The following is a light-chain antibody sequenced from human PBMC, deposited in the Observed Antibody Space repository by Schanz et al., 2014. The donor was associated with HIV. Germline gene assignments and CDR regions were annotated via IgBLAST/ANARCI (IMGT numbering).Light chain of an antibody. J-gene: IGKJ2*01. CDR2: GAF. Sequence: DIVLTQSPDTLSVPPGERATLSCRASHSVSSNFFAWYQHKPGQAPRLLIYGAFTRATGIPVRFSGRGSGTEFTLTISGLQSEDFALYYCQQYSDWPPSTFGQGTKVEIK. CDR3: QQYSDWPPST. V-gene: IGKV3-15*01. CDR1: HSVSSN.